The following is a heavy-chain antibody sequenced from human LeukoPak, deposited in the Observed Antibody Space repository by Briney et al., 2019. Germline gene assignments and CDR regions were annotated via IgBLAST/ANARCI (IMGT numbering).Heavy chain of an antibody. CDR3: ARDTRTRPGGYYFDY. J-gene: IGHJ4*02. Sequence: PSETLSLTCAVYGGSFSGYYWSWIRQPPGKGLEWIGEINHSGSTNYNPSLKSRVTISVDTSKNQFSLKLSSVTAADTAVYYCARDTRTRPGGYYFDYWGQGTLVTVSS. V-gene: IGHV4-34*01. CDR1: GGSFSGYY. D-gene: IGHD4-23*01. CDR2: INHSGST.